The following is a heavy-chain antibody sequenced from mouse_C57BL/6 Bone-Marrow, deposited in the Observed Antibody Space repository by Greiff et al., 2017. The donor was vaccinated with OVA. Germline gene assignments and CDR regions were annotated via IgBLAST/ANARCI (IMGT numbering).Heavy chain of an antibody. J-gene: IGHJ4*01. Sequence: EVQVVESGGGLVQPGGSLKLSCAASGFTFSDYYMYWVRQTPEKRLEWVAYISNGGGSTYYPDTVKGRFTISRDNAKNTLYLQMSRLKSEDTAMYYCARHGLRQGGYAMDYWGQGTSVTVSS. CDR2: ISNGGGST. CDR1: GFTFSDYY. V-gene: IGHV5-12*01. CDR3: ARHGLRQGGYAMDY. D-gene: IGHD2-4*01.